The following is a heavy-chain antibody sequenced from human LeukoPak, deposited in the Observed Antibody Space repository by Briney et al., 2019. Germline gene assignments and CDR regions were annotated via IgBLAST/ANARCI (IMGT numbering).Heavy chain of an antibody. Sequence: GGSLRLSCAASGFTFSSYGMHWVRQAPGKGLEWVAVISYDGSNKYYADSVKGRFTISRDNSKNTLYLQMNSLRAEDTAVYYCARDTDSSGPIDHWGQGTLVTVSS. CDR2: ISYDGSNK. CDR1: GFTFSSYG. CDR3: ARDTDSSGPIDH. J-gene: IGHJ4*02. V-gene: IGHV3-30*03. D-gene: IGHD6-19*01.